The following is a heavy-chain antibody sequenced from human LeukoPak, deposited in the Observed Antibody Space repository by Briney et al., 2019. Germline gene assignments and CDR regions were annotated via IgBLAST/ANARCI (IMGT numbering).Heavy chain of an antibody. CDR1: GYTFTSYA. CDR2: INAGNGNT. V-gene: IGHV1-3*01. D-gene: IGHD3-10*01. CDR3: ARDRYYYGSGSYYGMDV. J-gene: IGHJ6*02. Sequence: GASVKVSCKASGYTFTSYAMNWVRQAPGQRLEWMGWINAGNGNTKYSQKFQGRVTITRNTSASTAYMELSSLRSEGTAVYYCARDRYYYGSGSYYGMDVWGQGTTVTVSS.